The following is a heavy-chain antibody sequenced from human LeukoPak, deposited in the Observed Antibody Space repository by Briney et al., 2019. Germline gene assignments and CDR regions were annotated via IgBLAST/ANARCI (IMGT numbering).Heavy chain of an antibody. CDR2: IYTSGST. CDR3: ASTYYDSSGYHFDY. CDR1: GGSISSYY. J-gene: IGHJ4*02. D-gene: IGHD3-22*01. Sequence: SETLSLTCTVSGGSISSYYWSWIRQPAGKGLEWIGRIYTSGSTNYNPSLKSRVTISVDTSKNQFSLKLSSVTAADTAVYYCASTYYDSSGYHFDYWGQGTLVTVSS. V-gene: IGHV4-4*07.